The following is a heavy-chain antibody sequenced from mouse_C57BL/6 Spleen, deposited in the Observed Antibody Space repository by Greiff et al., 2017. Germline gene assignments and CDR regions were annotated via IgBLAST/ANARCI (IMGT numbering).Heavy chain of an antibody. CDR3: ARANYYGSSPWFAY. D-gene: IGHD1-1*01. J-gene: IGHJ3*01. Sequence: EVQVVESGPGMVKPSQSLSLTCTVTGYSITSGYDWHWIRHFPGNKLEWMGYISYSGSTNYNPSLKSRISITHDTSKNHFFLKLNSVTTEDTATYYCARANYYGSSPWFAYWGQGTLVTVSA. CDR2: ISYSGST. CDR1: GYSITSGYD. V-gene: IGHV3-1*01.